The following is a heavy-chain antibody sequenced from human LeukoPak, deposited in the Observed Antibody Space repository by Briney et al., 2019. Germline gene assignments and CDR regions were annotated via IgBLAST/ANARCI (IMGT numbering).Heavy chain of an antibody. CDR3: ARKDGGRDGMDV. Sequence: RASVKVSCRASGYTFTDYYMHWVRQAPGQGLEWTGWLNPNTLVTSYAQHFQGRVSMTWDTSISTGYMALNSLTSDDTAVYYCARKDGGRDGMDVWGQGTTVTVSS. V-gene: IGHV1-2*02. CDR1: GYTFTDYY. D-gene: IGHD4-23*01. CDR2: LNPNTLVT. J-gene: IGHJ6*02.